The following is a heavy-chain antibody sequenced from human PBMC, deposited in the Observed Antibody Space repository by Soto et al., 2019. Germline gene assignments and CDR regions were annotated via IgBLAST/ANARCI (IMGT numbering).Heavy chain of an antibody. CDR1: GFTLSDHF. D-gene: IGHD4-4*01. Sequence: PGGSLRVSCAASGFTLSDHFREWVRQAPGKGLEWVGRTKHKAASYTTDYAASVNGRFTISRDDSKNSLYLQMNSLKTEAPAMYYCVTLQFSRWFYWGLGTLVTVSS. CDR3: VTLQFSRWFY. CDR2: TKHKAASYTT. V-gene: IGHV3-72*01. J-gene: IGHJ4*02.